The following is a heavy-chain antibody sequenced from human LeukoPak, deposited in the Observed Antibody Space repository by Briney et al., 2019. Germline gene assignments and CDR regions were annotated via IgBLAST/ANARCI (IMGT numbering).Heavy chain of an antibody. Sequence: GGSLRLSCAASGFTFSSYAMSWVRQAPGKGLEWVAVISYDGSNKYYADSVKGRFTISRDNSKNTLYLQMNSLRAEDTAVYYCARGLPRYYFDYWGQGTLVTVSS. CDR1: GFTFSSYA. CDR2: ISYDGSNK. V-gene: IGHV3-30-3*01. CDR3: ARGLPRYYFDY. J-gene: IGHJ4*02.